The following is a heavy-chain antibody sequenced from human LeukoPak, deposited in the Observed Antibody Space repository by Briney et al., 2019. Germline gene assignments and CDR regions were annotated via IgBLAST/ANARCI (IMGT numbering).Heavy chain of an antibody. J-gene: IGHJ6*02. CDR3: AKVLGSLGLVVYYYGMDV. V-gene: IGHV3-23*01. CDR2: ISGSGGST. Sequence: PGGSLRLSCAASGFTFSSYAMSWVRQAPGKGLEWVSAISGSGGSTYYADSVKGRFTISRDNSKNTLYLQMNSLRAEDTAVYYCAKVLGSLGLVVYYYGMDVWGQGTTVTVSS. CDR1: GFTFSSYA. D-gene: IGHD2-15*01.